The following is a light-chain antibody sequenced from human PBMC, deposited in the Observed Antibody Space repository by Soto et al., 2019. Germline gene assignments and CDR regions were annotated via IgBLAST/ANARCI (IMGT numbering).Light chain of an antibody. J-gene: IGKJ3*01. CDR3: QQRYSTPLT. Sequence: DIQMTQSPSSLSVSVGDRVTITCRASQRISSYLNWYQQKPGKAPKLLIYAASSLQSGVPSRFSRSGSGTDFTLTISSLQPEEFATYYCQQRYSTPLTFGLGTKVEI. CDR2: AAS. CDR1: QRISSY. V-gene: IGKV1-39*01.